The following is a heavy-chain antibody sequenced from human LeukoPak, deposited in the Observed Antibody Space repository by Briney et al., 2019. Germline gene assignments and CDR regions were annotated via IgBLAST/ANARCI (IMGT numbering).Heavy chain of an antibody. Sequence: SETLSLTCTVSGGSISSGSYYWSWIRQPAGKGLEWIGRIYTSGSTNYNPSLKSRVTISVDTSKNQFSLKLSSVTAADTAVYYCARDRIPWGRIDYWGQGTLVTVSS. V-gene: IGHV4-61*02. CDR2: IYTSGST. CDR1: GGSISSGSYY. D-gene: IGHD7-27*01. CDR3: ARDRIPWGRIDY. J-gene: IGHJ4*02.